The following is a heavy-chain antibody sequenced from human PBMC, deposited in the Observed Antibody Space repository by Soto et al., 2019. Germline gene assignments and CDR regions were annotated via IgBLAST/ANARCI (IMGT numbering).Heavy chain of an antibody. CDR2: IYWDDDK. J-gene: IGHJ2*01. D-gene: IGHD2-15*01. V-gene: IGHV2-5*02. Sequence: QITLKESGPTLVKPTQPLTLTCTFSGFSLSTSGVGVGWIRQPPGKALEWLALIYWDDDKRYSPSLKSRLTIXKXTXXNQAVLTMTNMDPVDTATYYCAHRRPAPLYWHFDLWGRGTPVTVSS. CDR3: AHRRPAPLYWHFDL. CDR1: GFSLSTSGVG.